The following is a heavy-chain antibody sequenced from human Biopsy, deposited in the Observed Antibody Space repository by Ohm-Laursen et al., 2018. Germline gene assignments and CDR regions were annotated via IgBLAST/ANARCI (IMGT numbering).Heavy chain of an antibody. CDR2: ILSTGST. CDR3: ARVVGAATGFDS. Sequence: SDTLSLTWAVSGDSISGYYWNWIRQPPGKRLEWIGYILSTGSTDYNPSLQSRVSISLDLSTDQFSLKVDSVTAADTAVYYCARVVGAATGFDSWGRGTPVSVSS. D-gene: IGHD1-26*01. J-gene: IGHJ4*02. V-gene: IGHV4-59*07. CDR1: GDSISGYY.